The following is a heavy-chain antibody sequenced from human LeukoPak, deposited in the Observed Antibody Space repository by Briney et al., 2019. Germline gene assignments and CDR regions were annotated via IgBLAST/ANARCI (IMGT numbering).Heavy chain of an antibody. Sequence: GGSLRLSCAASGFTFSSYWMSWVRQAPGKGLEWLANIKEDGSDKYYVDSVKGRFTISRDNAKNSLYLQMNNLRVEDTAVYYCARAGYTSGYDYWGQGILVTVSS. V-gene: IGHV3-7*01. CDR2: IKEDGSDK. CDR1: GFTFSSYW. CDR3: ARAGYTSGYDY. D-gene: IGHD6-19*01. J-gene: IGHJ4*02.